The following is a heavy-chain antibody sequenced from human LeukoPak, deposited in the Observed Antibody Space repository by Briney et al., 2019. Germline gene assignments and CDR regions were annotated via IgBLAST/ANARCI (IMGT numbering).Heavy chain of an antibody. V-gene: IGHV1-18*01. Sequence: GASVKVSCKASGYTFNSYSINWARQAPGQGLEWMGSINAYNGNTNYAQKVQGRVTMTTDTSTSTAYMELRSLRSDDTALYYCARDGFRGPSDYWGQGTLVTVSS. D-gene: IGHD3-16*01. CDR3: ARDGFRGPSDY. CDR2: INAYNGNT. J-gene: IGHJ4*02. CDR1: GYTFNSYS.